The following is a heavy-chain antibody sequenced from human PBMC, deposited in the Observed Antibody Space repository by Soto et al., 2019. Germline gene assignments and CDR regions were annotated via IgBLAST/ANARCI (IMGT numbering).Heavy chain of an antibody. CDR2: ISSSSSTI. CDR3: ARADSGYAHGYYYYGMDV. CDR1: GFTFSSYS. J-gene: IGHJ6*02. D-gene: IGHD5-12*01. Sequence: GGSLRLSCAASGFTFSSYSMNWVRQAPGKGLEWVSYISSSSSTIYYADSVKGRFTISRDNAKNSLYLQMNSLRAEDTAVYYCARADSGYAHGYYYYGMDVWGQGPTVTVSS. V-gene: IGHV3-48*01.